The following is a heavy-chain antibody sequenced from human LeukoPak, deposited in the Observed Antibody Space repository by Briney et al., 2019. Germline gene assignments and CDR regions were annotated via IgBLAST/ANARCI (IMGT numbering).Heavy chain of an antibody. Sequence: ASVKVSCKASGYTFTSYDINWVRQATGQGLEWMGWMNPNSGNTGCAQKFQGRVTMTRNTSISTAYMELSSLRSEDTAVYYCAREYYYDSSGYYYPPSYYYYYMDVWGKGTTVTVSS. D-gene: IGHD3-22*01. CDR3: AREYYYDSSGYYYPPSYYYYYMDV. J-gene: IGHJ6*03. CDR2: MNPNSGNT. V-gene: IGHV1-8*01. CDR1: GYTFTSYD.